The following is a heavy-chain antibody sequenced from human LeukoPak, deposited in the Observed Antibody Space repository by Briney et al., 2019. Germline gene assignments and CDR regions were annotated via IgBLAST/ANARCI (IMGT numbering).Heavy chain of an antibody. J-gene: IGHJ3*02. CDR3: ARGLSPIDYGGNDAFDI. CDR2: ISSSSSSTI. CDR1: GFTFSSYS. V-gene: IGHV3-48*01. Sequence: GGSLRLSCAASGFTFSSYSMNWARQAPGKGLEWVSYISSSSSSTIYYADSVKGRFTISRDNAKNSLYLQMNSLRAEDTAVYYCARGLSPIDYGGNDAFDIWGQGTMVTVSS. D-gene: IGHD4-17*01.